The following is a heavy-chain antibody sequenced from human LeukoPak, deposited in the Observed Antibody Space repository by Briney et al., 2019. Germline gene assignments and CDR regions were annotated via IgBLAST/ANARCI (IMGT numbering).Heavy chain of an antibody. D-gene: IGHD2-15*01. Sequence: ASVKVSCKASGYTFTGYYMHWVRQAPGQGLEWMGWINPNSGGTNYAQKFQGRVTMTRDTSISTAYMELSRLTSDDTAVYYCARGDIVVVVAATGAFDIWGQGTMVTVSS. CDR2: INPNSGGT. CDR3: ARGDIVVVVAATGAFDI. J-gene: IGHJ3*02. CDR1: GYTFTGYY. V-gene: IGHV1-2*02.